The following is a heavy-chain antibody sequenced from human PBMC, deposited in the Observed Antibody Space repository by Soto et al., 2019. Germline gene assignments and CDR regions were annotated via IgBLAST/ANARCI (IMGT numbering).Heavy chain of an antibody. D-gene: IGHD3-10*01. CDR3: AKDSPTRPLGELLREHNDL. V-gene: IGHV3-64D*08. Sequence: GSLRLSCSASGLTISNFGLHWVRQAPGKGLEYVAAIDSTGGTTNYADSVKGRFTISRDNSNNTLYLQMTSLTTEDTATYYCAKDSPTRPLGELLREHNDLWGQGTLVTVS. CDR2: IDSTGGTT. CDR1: GLTISNFG. J-gene: IGHJ5*02.